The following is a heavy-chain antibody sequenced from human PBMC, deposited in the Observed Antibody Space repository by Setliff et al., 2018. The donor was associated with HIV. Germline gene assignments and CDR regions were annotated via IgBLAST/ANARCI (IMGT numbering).Heavy chain of an antibody. Sequence: PGGSLRLSCEGSGFTFTDAWMSWVRQAPGKGLEWVGRIKSKGSGGTTDFAAPVKGRFTISRDDSKNTVFLQMNSLKTEDTAMYYCKWEQSMYYFDYWGQGTLVTVSS. CDR2: IKSKGSGGTT. J-gene: IGHJ4*02. D-gene: IGHD1-26*01. CDR3: KWEQSMYYFDY. CDR1: GFTFTDAW. V-gene: IGHV3-15*01.